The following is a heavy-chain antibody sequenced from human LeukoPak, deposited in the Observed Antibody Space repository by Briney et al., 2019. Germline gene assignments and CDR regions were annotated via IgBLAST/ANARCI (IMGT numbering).Heavy chain of an antibody. V-gene: IGHV3-23*01. CDR2: FSGSGGST. D-gene: IGHD3-22*01. J-gene: IGHJ3*02. CDR1: GCTFSSYA. CDR3: AKDLFRERITMIVVVKPYAFDI. Sequence: GGSLRLSCAASGCTFSSYAMSWVRQAPGKGLEWVSAFSGSGGSTYYADSVKGRFTISRDNSKNTLYLQMDSLRAEDTAVYYCAKDLFRERITMIVVVKPYAFDIWGQGTMVTVSS.